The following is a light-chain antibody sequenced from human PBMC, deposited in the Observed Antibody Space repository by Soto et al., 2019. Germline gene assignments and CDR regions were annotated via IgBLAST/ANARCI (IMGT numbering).Light chain of an antibody. Sequence: EIVLTQSPATLSVSPGERVTLSCRASQSVSDNLAWYQQKPGQAPRLLIYGASIRATDIPARFSGSGSGTEFSLTISRLQSEDFAVYYCQQYNDSPLTFGGGTKVEIK. CDR2: GAS. V-gene: IGKV3D-15*01. CDR3: QQYNDSPLT. J-gene: IGKJ4*01. CDR1: QSVSDN.